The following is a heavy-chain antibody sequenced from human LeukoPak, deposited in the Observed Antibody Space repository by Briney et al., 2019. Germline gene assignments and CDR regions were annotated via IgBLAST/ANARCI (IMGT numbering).Heavy chain of an antibody. CDR1: GYTFATSG. CDR3: AREQRFGESELDY. CDR2: ISVFNGNT. J-gene: IGHJ4*02. D-gene: IGHD3-10*01. V-gene: IGHV1-18*01. Sequence: ASVTVTCKASGYTFATSGVSWVRQAPGQGLEWMGWISVFNGNTNYAQKLQGRLTMTTDTSTGTAYMDLTSLTSDDTAVYYCAREQRFGESELDYWGQGTLVTVSS.